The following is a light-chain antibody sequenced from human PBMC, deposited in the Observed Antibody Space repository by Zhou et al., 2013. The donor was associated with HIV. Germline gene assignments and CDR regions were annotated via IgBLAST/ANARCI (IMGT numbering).Light chain of an antibody. Sequence: IVVTQSPATLSVSPGETATLSCRVSQSINRNLAWYQQQPGQAPRLLIYHADTRATGIPARFSGSGSGTDFTLTISRLEPEDFAVYYCQHYGDSPPNTFGRGTKLEI. V-gene: IGKV3D-15*01. CDR3: QHYGDSPPNT. CDR2: HAD. CDR1: QSINRN. J-gene: IGKJ2*01.